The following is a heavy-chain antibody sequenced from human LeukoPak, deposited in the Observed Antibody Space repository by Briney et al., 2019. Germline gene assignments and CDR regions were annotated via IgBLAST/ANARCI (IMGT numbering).Heavy chain of an antibody. CDR1: GFTFSSYG. D-gene: IGHD2-21*02. Sequence: PGRSLRLSCAASGFTFSSYGMHWVRQAPGKGLEWVAVISYDGSNKYYADSVKGRFTISRDNSKNTLYLQMNSLRAEDTAVYYCAKDARGNIVVVTAIPEDYYFDYWGQGTLVTVSS. CDR2: ISYDGSNK. CDR3: AKDARGNIVVVTAIPEDYYFDY. J-gene: IGHJ4*02. V-gene: IGHV3-30*18.